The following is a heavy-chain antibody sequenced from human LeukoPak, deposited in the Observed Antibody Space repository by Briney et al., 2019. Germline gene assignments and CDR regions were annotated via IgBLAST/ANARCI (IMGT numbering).Heavy chain of an antibody. J-gene: IGHJ5*02. D-gene: IGHD5-12*01. CDR2: LTDSGDAT. Sequence: PGGSLRLSCAVSGFTFSHYAMSWGRQAPGTGLEWVGSLTDSGDATYYADSVKGRLTISRDNSNSTLYLHISGLRDEDTAVYYCARGYSHNSGGWLDPWGQGTLVTVSS. CDR3: ARGYSHNSGGWLDP. V-gene: IGHV3-23*01. CDR1: GFTFSHYA.